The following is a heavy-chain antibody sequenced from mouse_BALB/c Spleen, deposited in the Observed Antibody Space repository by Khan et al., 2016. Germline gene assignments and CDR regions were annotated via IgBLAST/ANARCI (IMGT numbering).Heavy chain of an antibody. Sequence: EVQLQESGPGLVKPSQSFSLTCTVTGYSITSGYGWNWIRQFPGNKLEWMGYISYSGSTNYNPSLTSRISITRDTSKNQFFLQLNSVTTEHTATYYCARTARIKYWGQGTTLTVSS. J-gene: IGHJ2*01. CDR3: ARTARIKY. CDR2: ISYSGST. D-gene: IGHD1-2*01. V-gene: IGHV3-2*02. CDR1: GYSITSGYG.